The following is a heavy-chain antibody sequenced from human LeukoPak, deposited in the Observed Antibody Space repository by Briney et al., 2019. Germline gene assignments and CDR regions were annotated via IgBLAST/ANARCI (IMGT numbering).Heavy chain of an antibody. J-gene: IGHJ4*02. Sequence: GGSLRLSCVASGFVFRDFTIHWVRQAPGKGLEWVSSISSLSSYIFYADSVEGRFTTSRDNAANSLYLQMNSLRVEDTAVYFCARDLDRGGPALDYWGQGTLVTVSS. D-gene: IGHD2-2*03. V-gene: IGHV3-21*01. CDR2: ISSLSSYI. CDR3: ARDLDRGGPALDY. CDR1: GFVFRDFT.